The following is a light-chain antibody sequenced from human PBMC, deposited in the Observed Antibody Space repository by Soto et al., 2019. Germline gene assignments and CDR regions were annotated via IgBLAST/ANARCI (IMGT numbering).Light chain of an antibody. J-gene: IGKJ1*01. CDR3: QQYNNWPKM. Sequence: EIVLTQSPGTLSLSPGERATLSCMASQSVSSDLAWYHQKPGQAPRLLIYGASTRATGIPARFSGSGSGTEFTLTISSLQSEDFAVYYCQQYNNWPKMFGQGTKVDIK. CDR2: GAS. V-gene: IGKV3-15*01. CDR1: QSVSSD.